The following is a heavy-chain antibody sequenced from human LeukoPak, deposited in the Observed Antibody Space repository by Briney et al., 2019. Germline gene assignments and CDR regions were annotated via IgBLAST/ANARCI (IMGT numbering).Heavy chain of an antibody. D-gene: IGHD6-25*01. J-gene: IGHJ5*02. CDR1: GGSISSSSYY. V-gene: IGHV4-39*07. CDR2: INHSGST. Sequence: SETLSLTCTVSGGSISSSSYYRSWIRQPPGKGLEWIGEINHSGSTNYNPSLKSRVTISVDTSKNQFSLKLSSVTAADTAVYYCARERRLPDPNWFDPWGQGTLVTVSS. CDR3: ARERRLPDPNWFDP.